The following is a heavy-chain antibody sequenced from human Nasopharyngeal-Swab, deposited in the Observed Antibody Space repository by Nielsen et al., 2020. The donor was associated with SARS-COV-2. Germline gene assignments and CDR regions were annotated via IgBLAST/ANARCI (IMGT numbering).Heavy chain of an antibody. J-gene: IGHJ5*02. CDR2: ISSSGSTR. CDR3: ARDRKSSGWYDD. V-gene: IGHV3-48*03. D-gene: IGHD6-19*01. Sequence: GESLKISCTASGFTFGDYAMSWVRQAPGKGLEWVSYISSSGSTRYYADSVKGRFTISRDNAKNSLYLQMNSLRAEDTAVYYCARDRKSSGWYDDWGQGTLVTVSS. CDR1: GFTFGDYA.